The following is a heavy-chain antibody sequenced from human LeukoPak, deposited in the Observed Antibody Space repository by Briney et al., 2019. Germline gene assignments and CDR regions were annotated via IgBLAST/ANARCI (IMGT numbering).Heavy chain of an antibody. CDR1: GFTFSSYG. J-gene: IGHJ6*03. CDR3: AKPWVGDYYYYMDV. CDR2: IRYDGSNK. Sequence: GGSLRLSCAASGFTFSSYGMHWVRQAPGKGLEWVAFIRYDGSNKYYADSVKGRFTISRDNSKNTLYLQMNSLRAEDTAVYYCAKPWVGDYYYYMDVWGKGTTVTISS. D-gene: IGHD3-16*01. V-gene: IGHV3-30*02.